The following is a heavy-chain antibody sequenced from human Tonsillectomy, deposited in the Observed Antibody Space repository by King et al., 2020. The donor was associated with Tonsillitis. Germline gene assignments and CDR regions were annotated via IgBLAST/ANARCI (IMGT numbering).Heavy chain of an antibody. Sequence: VQLVESGGGLVQPGGSLRLSCAASGFTFSSYEMNWVSQAPGKGLEWVSYISRSGRIIYYADSVKGRFTISRDNAKNSLYLQMNSLRAEDTAVYYCARDPIVGANFDYWGQGTLVTVAT. CDR3: ARDPIVGANFDY. CDR1: GFTFSSYE. D-gene: IGHD1-26*01. V-gene: IGHV3-48*03. J-gene: IGHJ4*02. CDR2: ISRSGRII.